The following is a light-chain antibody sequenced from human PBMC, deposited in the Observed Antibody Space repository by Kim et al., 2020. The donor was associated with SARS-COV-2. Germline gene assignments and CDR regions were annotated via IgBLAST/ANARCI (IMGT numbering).Light chain of an antibody. CDR3: QVWDSSSDNYV. Sequence: SYELTQPPSVSVAPGKTARITCGGNNIGSKSVHWYQQKPGQAPVLVIYYDSDRPSGIPERFSGSNSGNTATLTISRVEAGDEADYYCQVWDSSSDNYVFGTGTTVTVL. CDR2: YDS. J-gene: IGLJ1*01. CDR1: NIGSKS. V-gene: IGLV3-21*04.